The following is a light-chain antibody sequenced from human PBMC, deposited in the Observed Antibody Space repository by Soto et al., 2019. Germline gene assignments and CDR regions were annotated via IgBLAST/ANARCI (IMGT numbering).Light chain of an antibody. CDR2: EAN. V-gene: IGLV2-23*01. CDR3: SSYAGISTLVV. J-gene: IGLJ2*01. CDR1: SSDVGSYNL. Sequence: QSALTQAASVSGSPGQSITISCTGTSSDVGSYNLVSCYPQHPGTAPKLIIYEANKRPSGLSTRFSGSTSGNTASLTIYGLHAEYEDAYFCSSYAGISTLVVFVGGTKLTVL.